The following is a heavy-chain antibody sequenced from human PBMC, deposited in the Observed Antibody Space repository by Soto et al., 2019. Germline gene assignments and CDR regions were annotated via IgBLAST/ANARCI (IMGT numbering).Heavy chain of an antibody. V-gene: IGHV1-18*04. CDR2: ISAYNGNT. CDR3: ERAESIAAPVGWFDP. Sequence: ASVKVSCKASGYTFTSYGISWVRQAPGQGLEWMGWISAYNGNTNYAQKLQGRVTMTTDTSTSTAYMELRSLRSDDTAVYYCERAESIAAPVGWFDPWGQGTLVTVSS. CDR1: GYTFTSYG. D-gene: IGHD6-6*01. J-gene: IGHJ5*02.